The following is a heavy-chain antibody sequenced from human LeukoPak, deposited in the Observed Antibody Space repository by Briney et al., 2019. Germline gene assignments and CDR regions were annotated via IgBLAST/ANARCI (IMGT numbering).Heavy chain of an antibody. D-gene: IGHD3-22*01. Sequence: PGGSLRLSCAASGFTFSSYAMSWVRQAPGKGLEWVSAISGSGGSTYYADSVKGRFTISRDNSKNTLYLQMNSLRAEDTAVYYCAKDQITAYYYDSSGYSGFDYWGQGTLVTVSS. CDR1: GFTFSSYA. J-gene: IGHJ4*02. CDR3: AKDQITAYYYDSSGYSGFDY. V-gene: IGHV3-23*01. CDR2: ISGSGGST.